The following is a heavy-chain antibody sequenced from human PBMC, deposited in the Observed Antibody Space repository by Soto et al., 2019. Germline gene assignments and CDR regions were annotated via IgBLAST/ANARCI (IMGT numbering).Heavy chain of an antibody. CDR2: IILIFGTA. CDR3: ARELYCSGGSCYRDAFDI. J-gene: IGHJ3*02. D-gene: IGHD2-15*01. CDR1: GGTFSSYA. V-gene: IGHV1-69*06. Sequence: ASVKVSCKASGGTFSSYAISWVRQAPGQGLEWMGGIILIFGTANYAQKFQGRVTITADKSTSTAYMELSSLRSEDTAVYYCARELYCSGGSCYRDAFDIWGQGTMVTVSS.